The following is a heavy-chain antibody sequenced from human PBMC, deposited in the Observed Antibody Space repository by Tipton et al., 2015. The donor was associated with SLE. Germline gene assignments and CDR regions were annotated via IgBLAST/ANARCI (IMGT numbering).Heavy chain of an antibody. D-gene: IGHD6-19*01. J-gene: IGHJ6*02. CDR2: ITGTGVDI. V-gene: IGHV3-23*01. CDR1: GFSFGTSA. CDR3: AAARKGSGLFDGCLEV. Sequence: SLRLSCAASGFSFGTSAMSWVRQCPGTGLEWVSTITGTGVDIDYADSVKGRFTVSRDNPKSTLFLQMTSLRAEDTAVYYCAAARKGSGLFDGCLEVRGQGTKVTVS.